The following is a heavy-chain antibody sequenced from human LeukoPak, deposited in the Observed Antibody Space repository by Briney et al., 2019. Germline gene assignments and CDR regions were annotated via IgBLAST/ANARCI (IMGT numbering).Heavy chain of an antibody. CDR3: AGYSSGWYDAFDI. D-gene: IGHD6-19*01. J-gene: IGHJ3*02. CDR2: ISSSSSYI. CDR1: GFTFSSYS. Sequence: GGSLRLSCAASGFTFSSYSMNLVRQAPGKGLEWVSSISSSSSYIYYADSVKGRFTIPRDNAKNSLYLQMNSPRAEDTAVYYCAGYSSGWYDAFDIWGQGTMVTVSS. V-gene: IGHV3-21*01.